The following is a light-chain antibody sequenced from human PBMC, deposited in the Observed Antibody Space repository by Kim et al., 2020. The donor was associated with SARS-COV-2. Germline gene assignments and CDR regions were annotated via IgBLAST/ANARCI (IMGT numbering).Light chain of an antibody. CDR3: QQYYRYPPT. J-gene: IGKJ1*01. CDR1: QSMSRY. V-gene: IGKV1-8*01. CDR2: AAS. Sequence: ASTGDRVTITCRASQSMSRYLAWYQQKPGKAPKLLIYAASTLQSGVPSRFSGSGSGTDFTLTINCLQSEDFATYYCQQYYRYPPTFGQGTKVDIK.